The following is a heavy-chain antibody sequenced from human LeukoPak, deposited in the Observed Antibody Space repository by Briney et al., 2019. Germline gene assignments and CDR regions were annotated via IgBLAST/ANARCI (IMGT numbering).Heavy chain of an antibody. CDR3: ARMVRRLERLKIGRDSDYPTGYYFDY. J-gene: IGHJ4*02. Sequence: PSETLSLTCTVSGGSISTTSYYWSWIRQPAGKGLEWIGRIYTSGSTDYNPPLKGRVTISVDTSKNQFSLKLTSVTAANTAVYYCARMVRRLERLKIGRDSDYPTGYYFDYWGQGPLVPVSS. CDR1: GGSISTTSYY. D-gene: IGHD4-11*01. V-gene: IGHV4-61*02. CDR2: IYTSGST.